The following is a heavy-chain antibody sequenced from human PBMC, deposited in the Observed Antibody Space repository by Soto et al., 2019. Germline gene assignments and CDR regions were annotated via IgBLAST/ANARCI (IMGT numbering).Heavy chain of an antibody. CDR1: GYTFTSYG. CDR2: ISAYNGNT. Sequence: QVQLVQSGAEVKKPGASVKVSCKASGYTFTSYGISWVRQAPGQGLEWMGWISAYNGNTNYAQKRQGRVTMTPDTSTSTAYMELRRLRSDDTDVYYCARDVRPYCSSTSCYPNWFDPWGPGTLVTVSS. D-gene: IGHD2-2*01. CDR3: ARDVRPYCSSTSCYPNWFDP. J-gene: IGHJ5*02. V-gene: IGHV1-18*01.